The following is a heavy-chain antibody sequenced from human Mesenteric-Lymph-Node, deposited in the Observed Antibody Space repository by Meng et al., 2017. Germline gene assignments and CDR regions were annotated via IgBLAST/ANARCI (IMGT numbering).Heavy chain of an antibody. V-gene: IGHV4-34*01. CDR1: GGSFSGYY. CDR2: IKYTGNT. J-gene: IGHJ6*02. D-gene: IGHD4-17*01. CDR3: ARDKARDYGDYELYYYYGMDV. Sequence: GSLRLSCAVYGGSFSGYYWNWIRQSPGKGLEWIGDIKYTGNTNYNPSLKSRVTISVDTSKNQFSLKLSSVTAADTAVYYCARDKARDYGDYELYYYYGMDVWGQGTTVTVSS.